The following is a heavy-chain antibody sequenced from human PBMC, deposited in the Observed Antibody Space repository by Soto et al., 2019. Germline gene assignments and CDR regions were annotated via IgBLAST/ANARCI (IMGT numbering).Heavy chain of an antibody. CDR1: GFTVSDS. J-gene: IGHJ4*02. Sequence: GGSLRLSCSVAGFTVSDSMSWVRQAPGKGLECVSFIHSDGSTHYTDSVRSRFTISRDNSKNTLYLQMDRLRVDDTAVYFCARDASGPFDYWGQGTLVTVSS. CDR3: ARDASGPFDY. V-gene: IGHV3-53*01. D-gene: IGHD6-19*01. CDR2: IHSDGST.